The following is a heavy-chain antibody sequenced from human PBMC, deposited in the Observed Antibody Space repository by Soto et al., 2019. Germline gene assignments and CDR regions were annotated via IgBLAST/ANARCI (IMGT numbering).Heavy chain of an antibody. V-gene: IGHV4-31*03. CDR1: GGSISSGGYY. CDR3: AAQIFRGYSYGRIDY. D-gene: IGHD5-18*01. Sequence: LSLTCTVSGGSISSGGYYWSWIRQHPGKGLEWIGYIYYSGSTYYNPSLKSRVTISVDTSKNQFSLKLSSVTAADTAVYYCAAQIFRGYSYGRIDYWGQGTLVTVSS. J-gene: IGHJ4*02. CDR2: IYYSGST.